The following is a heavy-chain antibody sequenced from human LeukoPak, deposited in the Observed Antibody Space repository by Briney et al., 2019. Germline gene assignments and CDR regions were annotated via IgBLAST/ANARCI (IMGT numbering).Heavy chain of an antibody. CDR3: ARDRGSGSYLYYFDY. CDR2: ISYDGSNK. D-gene: IGHD1-26*01. Sequence: GGSLRLSCAASGFTFSSYAMHWVRQAPGKGLEWVAVISYDGSNKYYAGSVKGRFTISRDNAKNSLYLQMNSLRAEDTAVYYCARDRGSGSYLYYFDYWGQGTLVTVSS. V-gene: IGHV3-30*04. CDR1: GFTFSSYA. J-gene: IGHJ4*02.